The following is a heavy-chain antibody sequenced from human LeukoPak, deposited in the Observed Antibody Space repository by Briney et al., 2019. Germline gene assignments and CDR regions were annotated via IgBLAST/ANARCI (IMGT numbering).Heavy chain of an antibody. CDR2: INSDGSVT. CDR1: GFIFSSYW. Sequence: PGGSLRLSCAASGFIFSSYWMHWVRQAPGKGLVWVSRINSDGSVTYYADSVKGRFTISRDNSKSTLYLQMDSLRAEDTAVYYCAKCGNSGCHLIDYWGQGTLVTVSS. J-gene: IGHJ4*02. V-gene: IGHV3-74*01. CDR3: AKCGNSGCHLIDY. D-gene: IGHD5-12*01.